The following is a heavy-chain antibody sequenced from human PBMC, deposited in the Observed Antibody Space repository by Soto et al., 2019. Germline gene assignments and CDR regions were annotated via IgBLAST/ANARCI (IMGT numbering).Heavy chain of an antibody. CDR3: ARAYYQYSYDSSGYFSPFGY. Sequence: QVQLVESGGGVVQPGRSLRLSCAASGFTFSSYGMHWVRQAPGKGLEWVAVIWYDGSNKYYADSVKGRFTISRDNSKNTLYLQMNSLRAEDTAVYYCARAYYQYSYDSSGYFSPFGYWGQGTLVTVSS. CDR2: IWYDGSNK. CDR1: GFTFSSYG. V-gene: IGHV3-33*01. J-gene: IGHJ4*02. D-gene: IGHD3-22*01.